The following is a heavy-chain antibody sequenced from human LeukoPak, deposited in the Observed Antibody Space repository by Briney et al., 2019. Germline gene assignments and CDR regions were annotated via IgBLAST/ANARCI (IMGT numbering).Heavy chain of an antibody. Sequence: PSETLSLTCTVSGGSISSYYWSWIRQPPGKGLEWIGCIYYSGYTNYKSSLKSRVTISVDTSKNQFSLKMNSVTAADTAVYYCARGANNWNDWGQGILVTVSS. J-gene: IGHJ4*02. CDR2: IYYSGYT. CDR1: GGSISSYY. D-gene: IGHD1-20*01. CDR3: ARGANNWND. V-gene: IGHV4-59*01.